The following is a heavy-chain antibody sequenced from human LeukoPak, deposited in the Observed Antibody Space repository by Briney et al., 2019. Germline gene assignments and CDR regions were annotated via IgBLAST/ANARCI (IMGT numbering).Heavy chain of an antibody. CDR2: INAGNGNT. D-gene: IGHD6-19*01. V-gene: IGHV1-3*01. CDR3: ARAHLIAVAGSYYYYYGMDV. Sequence: ASVKVSCKASGYTFTSYAMHWVRQAPGQRLEWMGWINAGNGNTKYSQKFQGRVTITRDTSVSTAYMELSSLRSEDTAVYYCARAHLIAVAGSYYYYYGMDVWGQGTTVTVSS. J-gene: IGHJ6*02. CDR1: GYTFTSYA.